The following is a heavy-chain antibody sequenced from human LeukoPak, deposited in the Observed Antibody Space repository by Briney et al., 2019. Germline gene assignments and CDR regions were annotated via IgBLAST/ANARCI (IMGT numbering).Heavy chain of an antibody. CDR3: ARLRTTEWELPP. V-gene: IGHV4-4*07. CDR1: GGSISSYY. Sequence: SETLSLTCTVSGGSISSYYWSWIRQPAGKGLEWIGRIYTSGSTNYNPSLKSRVTMSVDTSKNQFSLKPSSVTAADTAVYYCARLRTTEWELPPWGQGTLVTVSS. D-gene: IGHD1-26*01. CDR2: IYTSGST. J-gene: IGHJ5*02.